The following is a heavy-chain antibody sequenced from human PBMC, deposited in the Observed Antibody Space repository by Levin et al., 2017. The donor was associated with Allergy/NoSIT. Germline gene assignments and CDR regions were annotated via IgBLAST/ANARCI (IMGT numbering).Heavy chain of an antibody. Sequence: ASETLSLTCTVSGGSISNYYWSWIRQPPGKGLEWIGYIYYSGTTNYNPSLKSRVTISVDTSKNQFSLKLSSVTAADTAVYYCARLGVVAATGTNYYYYMDVWGKGTSVTVSS. CDR2: IYYSGTT. CDR1: GGSISNYY. D-gene: IGHD2-15*01. J-gene: IGHJ6*03. V-gene: IGHV4-59*08. CDR3: ARLGVVAATGTNYYYYMDV.